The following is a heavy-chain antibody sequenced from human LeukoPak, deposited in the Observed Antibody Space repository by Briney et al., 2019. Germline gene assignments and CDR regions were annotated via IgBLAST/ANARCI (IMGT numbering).Heavy chain of an antibody. Sequence: ASVKVSCKASGYTFTSYYMHWVRQAPGQGLEWMGIINPSGGSTNYAQKFQGRVTMTRDTSTSTVYMELSSLRSEDTAVYCCARGRRTYYDILTGYFTYWGQGTLVTVSS. CDR3: ARGRRTYYDILTGYFTY. CDR1: GYTFTSYY. CDR2: INPSGGST. J-gene: IGHJ4*02. V-gene: IGHV1-46*01. D-gene: IGHD3-9*01.